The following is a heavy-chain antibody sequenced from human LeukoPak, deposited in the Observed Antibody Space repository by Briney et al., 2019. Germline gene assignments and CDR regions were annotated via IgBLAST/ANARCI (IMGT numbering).Heavy chain of an antibody. Sequence: GGSLRLSCVGSGFAFHNYAMHWIRRPPGKGLEWVSAINWNSDTKAYADSVKGRFTISRDRARNSLYLQMDSLRPEDTALYYCAKDTGGNGAYFYAMDVWGQGTSVTVSS. D-gene: IGHD4-23*01. V-gene: IGHV3-9*01. CDR2: INWNSDTK. J-gene: IGHJ6*02. CDR1: GFAFHNYA. CDR3: AKDTGGNGAYFYAMDV.